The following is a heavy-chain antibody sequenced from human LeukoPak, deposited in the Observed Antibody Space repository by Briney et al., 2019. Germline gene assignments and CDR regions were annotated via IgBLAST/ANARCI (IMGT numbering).Heavy chain of an antibody. CDR2: IYHSGST. J-gene: IGHJ3*02. CDR3: ARRAVVTAKYLDAFDI. CDR1: GGSISSSNW. V-gene: IGHV4-4*02. D-gene: IGHD2-21*02. Sequence: SETLSLTCAVSGGSISSSNWWSWVRQPPGKGLEWIGEIYHSGSTNYNPSLKSRVTISVDTSKNQFSLKLSSVTAADTAVYYCARRAVVTAKYLDAFDIWGQGTKVTVSS.